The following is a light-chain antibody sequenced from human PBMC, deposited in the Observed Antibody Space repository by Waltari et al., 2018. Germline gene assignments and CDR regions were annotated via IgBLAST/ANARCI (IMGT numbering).Light chain of an antibody. Sequence: DIQMTQSPSSLSASVGDRVTITCRASQGISNSLSWYQQKSGKAPKLLLYTASKLESGVPSRFSGSGSGTDYSLSISSLQPEDFATYYCQQYYSTPLTFGQGTKVEIK. J-gene: IGKJ2*01. CDR2: TAS. V-gene: IGKV1-NL1*01. CDR1: QGISNS. CDR3: QQYYSTPLT.